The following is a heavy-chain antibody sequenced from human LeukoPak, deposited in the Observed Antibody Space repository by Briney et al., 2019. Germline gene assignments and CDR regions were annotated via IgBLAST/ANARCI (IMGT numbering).Heavy chain of an antibody. CDR3: ARISTYYYDSSGYYYEDY. CDR2: ISAYNGNT. V-gene: IGHV1-18*01. D-gene: IGHD3-22*01. CDR1: GYTFTSYG. J-gene: IGHJ4*02. Sequence: ASVKVSCKASGYTFTSYGISWVRQAPGQGLEWMGWISAYNGNTNYAQKLQGRVTMTTDTSTSTAYMELRSLRSDDTAVYYCARISTYYYDSSGYYYEDYWGQGTLVTVSS.